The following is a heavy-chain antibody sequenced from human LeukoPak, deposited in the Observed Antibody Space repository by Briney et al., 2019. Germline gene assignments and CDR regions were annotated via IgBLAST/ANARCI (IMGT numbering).Heavy chain of an antibody. Sequence: GSSVKVSCKASGGTFSTYAINWVRQAPGQGLEWMGGIIPIFGTANYAQKFQGRVTITTDESTSTAYMELSSLRCEDTAVYYCAGVFARRGEIRGSYCYYWGQGTLVTVSS. D-gene: IGHD1-26*01. V-gene: IGHV1-69*05. CDR3: AGVFARRGEIRGSYCYY. CDR2: IIPIFGTA. J-gene: IGHJ4*02. CDR1: GGTFSTYA.